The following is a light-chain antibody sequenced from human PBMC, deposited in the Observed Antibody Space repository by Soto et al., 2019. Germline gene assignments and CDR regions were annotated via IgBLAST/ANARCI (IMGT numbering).Light chain of an antibody. CDR3: QQYGSALWT. J-gene: IGKJ1*01. CDR2: GAS. V-gene: IGKV3-20*01. CDR1: QSVSSSY. Sequence: EIVLTQSPGTLSLSPGERATLSCRASQSVSSSYLAWYQQKPGQAPRLLIYGASSRATGIPDRFSGSGSGTDFTLTISRLESEDFAVYYCQQYGSALWTFGPGTKLDI.